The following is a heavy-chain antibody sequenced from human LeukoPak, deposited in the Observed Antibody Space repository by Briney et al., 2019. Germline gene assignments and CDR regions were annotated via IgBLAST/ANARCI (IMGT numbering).Heavy chain of an antibody. D-gene: IGHD5-24*01. CDR1: GGSISPYY. CDR2: ISYSGST. V-gene: IGHV4-59*01. J-gene: IGHJ4*02. CDR3: TRDRRDGYNYVDY. Sequence: PSETLSLTCTVSGGSISPYYWSWIRQPPGKGLEWIGHISYSGSTDYNPSLKSRVSISLDTSKNQFSLKLNSVTAADTAVYYCTRDRRDGYNYVDYWGQGTLVTVSS.